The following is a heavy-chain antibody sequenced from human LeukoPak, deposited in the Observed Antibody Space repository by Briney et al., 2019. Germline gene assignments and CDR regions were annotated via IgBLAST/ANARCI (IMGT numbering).Heavy chain of an antibody. CDR2: IYYSGST. J-gene: IGHJ6*02. Sequence: SETLSLTCTVSGGSISSYYWSWIRQPPGKGLEWIGYIYYSGSTNYNPSLKSRVTMSVDTSKNQFSLKLSSVTAADTAVYYCARDRAYYYDSSGSTYYYYGMDVWGQGTTVTVSS. V-gene: IGHV4-59*12. CDR3: ARDRAYYYDSSGSTYYYYGMDV. D-gene: IGHD3-22*01. CDR1: GGSISSYY.